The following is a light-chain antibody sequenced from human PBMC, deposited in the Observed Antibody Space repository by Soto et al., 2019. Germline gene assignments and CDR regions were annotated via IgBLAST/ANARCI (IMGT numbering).Light chain of an antibody. Sequence: EIVMTESPVTLSVSPGERATLSCRASQSVSTKLAWYQQKPGQAPRLLIYAASSRATGIPDRFSGGGSGTDFTLPISRLEPEDFAVYYCQQCGSSPWTFGQGTKV. CDR3: QQCGSSPWT. CDR1: QSVSTK. CDR2: AAS. J-gene: IGKJ1*01. V-gene: IGKV3-20*01.